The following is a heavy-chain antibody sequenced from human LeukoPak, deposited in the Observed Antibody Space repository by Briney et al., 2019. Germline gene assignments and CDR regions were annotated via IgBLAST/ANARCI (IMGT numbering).Heavy chain of an antibody. Sequence: GRSLRLSCAASGFTFSSYGMHWVRQAPGKGLEWVAVISYDGSNKYYADSVKGRFTISRDNSKNTLYLQMNSLRAEDTAVYYCAKDLNYDFWSGYWIAPYYYGMDVWGQGTTVTVSS. CDR1: GFTFSSYG. CDR3: AKDLNYDFWSGYWIAPYYYGMDV. CDR2: ISYDGSNK. J-gene: IGHJ6*02. V-gene: IGHV3-30*18. D-gene: IGHD3-3*01.